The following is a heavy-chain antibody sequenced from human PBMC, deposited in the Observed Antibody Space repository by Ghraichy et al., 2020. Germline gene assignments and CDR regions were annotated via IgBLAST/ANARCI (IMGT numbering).Heavy chain of an antibody. CDR1: GGSISSYY. J-gene: IGHJ5*02. CDR3: ARDNQYYYDSSGYYNWFDP. CDR2: IYYSGST. Sequence: ETLSLTCTVSGGSISSYYWSWIRQPPGKGLEWIGYIYYSGSTNYNPSLQSRVTISVDTSKNQFSLKLSPVTAADTAVYYCARDNQYYYDSSGYYNWFDPWGQGTLVTVSS. D-gene: IGHD3-22*01. V-gene: IGHV4-59*01.